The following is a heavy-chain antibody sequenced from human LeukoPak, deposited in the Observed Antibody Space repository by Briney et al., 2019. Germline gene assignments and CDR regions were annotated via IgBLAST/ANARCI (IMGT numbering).Heavy chain of an antibody. CDR1: GFTFSSYA. Sequence: PGGSLRLSCAASGFTFSSYAMHWVRQAPGKGLEWVAVISYDGSNKYYADSVKGRFTISRDNSKNTLYLQMNSLRAEDTAVYYCAREVHGGQEYYYYMDVWGKGTTVTISS. CDR3: AREVHGGQEYYYYMDV. J-gene: IGHJ6*03. D-gene: IGHD3-16*01. CDR2: ISYDGSNK. V-gene: IGHV3-30*14.